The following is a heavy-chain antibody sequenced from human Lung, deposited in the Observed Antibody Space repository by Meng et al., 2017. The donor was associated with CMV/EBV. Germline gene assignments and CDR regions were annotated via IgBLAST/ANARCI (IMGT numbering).Heavy chain of an antibody. CDR2: INHSGSI. J-gene: IGHJ4*02. CDR3: ARAPIINDFWSGKVSNYVDK. V-gene: IGHV4-34*01. CDR1: GGSFSGYY. Sequence: SXTLSLXCAVYGGSFSGYYWSWIRQPPGKGLEWIGEINHSGSINYNPSLKSRVTISVDTSKDQFSLKLNSVTAADTAVYYCARAPIINDFWSGKVSNYVDKWXQGTLVTVSS. D-gene: IGHD3-3*01.